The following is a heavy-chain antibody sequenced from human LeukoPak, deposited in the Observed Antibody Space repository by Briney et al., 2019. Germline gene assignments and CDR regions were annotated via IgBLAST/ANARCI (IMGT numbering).Heavy chain of an antibody. Sequence: GRSLRLSRAASGFTFSSYAMHWVRQAPGRGLEWVAVISYDGSNKYYADSVKGRFTISRDNAKNSLYLQMNSLRAEDTAVYYCAKEYKYSNSWVFDYWGQGTLVTVSS. D-gene: IGHD6-13*01. CDR3: AKEYKYSNSWVFDY. V-gene: IGHV3-30-3*01. J-gene: IGHJ4*02. CDR2: ISYDGSNK. CDR1: GFTFSSYA.